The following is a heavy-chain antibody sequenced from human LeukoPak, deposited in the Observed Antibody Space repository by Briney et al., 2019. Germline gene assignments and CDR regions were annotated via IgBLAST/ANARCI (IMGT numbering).Heavy chain of an antibody. D-gene: IGHD3-10*01. CDR3: ATSDAYYYGSGNPFDY. J-gene: IGHJ4*02. Sequence: GGSLRLSCAASGFTFSSYSMNWVRQAPGKGLEWVSYISSSSSTIYYADSVKGRFTISRDNAKNSLYLQMNSLRAEDTAVYYCATSDAYYYGSGNPFDYWGQGTLVTVSS. V-gene: IGHV3-48*04. CDR2: ISSSSSTI. CDR1: GFTFSSYS.